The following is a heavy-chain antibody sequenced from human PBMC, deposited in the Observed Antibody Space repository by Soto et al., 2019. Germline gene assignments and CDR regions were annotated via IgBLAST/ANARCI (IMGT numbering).Heavy chain of an antibody. CDR2: ISYDGSNK. CDR3: AKDTEQWLPSGYFDY. J-gene: IGHJ4*02. V-gene: IGHV3-30*18. Sequence: GGSRRLSCAASGFTFSSYGMHWVRQAPGKGLEWVAVISYDGSNKYYADSVKGRFTISRDNSKNTLYLQMNSLRAEDTAVYYCAKDTEQWLPSGYFDYWGQGTLVTVSS. CDR1: GFTFSSYG. D-gene: IGHD6-19*01.